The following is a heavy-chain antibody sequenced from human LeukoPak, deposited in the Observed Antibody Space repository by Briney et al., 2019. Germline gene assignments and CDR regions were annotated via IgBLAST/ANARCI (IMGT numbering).Heavy chain of an antibody. J-gene: IGHJ4*02. CDR3: VRGGELVGSYFDY. D-gene: IGHD3-16*01. CDR2: ISSSDSTI. CDR1: GFTFSSYG. Sequence: PGGSLRLSCAASGFTFSSYGMHWVRQPPGKGLEWVSYISSSDSTIYYADSVKGRFTISRDNAKNSLYLQINSLRAEDTALYYCVRGGELVGSYFDYWGPGTLVTVSS. V-gene: IGHV3-48*04.